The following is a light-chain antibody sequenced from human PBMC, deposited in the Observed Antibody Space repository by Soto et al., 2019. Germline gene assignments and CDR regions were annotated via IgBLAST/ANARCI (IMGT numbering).Light chain of an antibody. Sequence: EIVLTQSPGTLSLSPGERATLSCRASQSVSSSYLVWFQQKPGQAPRLLIYGASIRATGIPDRFSGSGSGTDFTLTISRLEPEDFAVYYCQQYGSSPHTFGQGTKLEIK. CDR2: GAS. CDR1: QSVSSSY. V-gene: IGKV3-20*01. CDR3: QQYGSSPHT. J-gene: IGKJ2*01.